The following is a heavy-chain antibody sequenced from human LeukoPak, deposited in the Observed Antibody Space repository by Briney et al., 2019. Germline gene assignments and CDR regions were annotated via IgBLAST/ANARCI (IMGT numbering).Heavy chain of an antibody. Sequence: GGSLRLSCAASGFTFSSYAMSWVRQAPGKGLEWVSAISGSGGSTYYADPVKGRFTISRDNSKNTLYLQMNSLRAEDTAVYYCARGEIAVAGPFDYWGQGTLVTVSS. V-gene: IGHV3-23*01. CDR2: ISGSGGST. CDR1: GFTFSSYA. J-gene: IGHJ4*02. D-gene: IGHD6-19*01. CDR3: ARGEIAVAGPFDY.